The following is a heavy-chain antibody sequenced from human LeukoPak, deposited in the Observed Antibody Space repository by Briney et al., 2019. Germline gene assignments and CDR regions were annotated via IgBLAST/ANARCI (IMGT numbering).Heavy chain of an antibody. CDR2: MNANSGNT. J-gene: IGHJ6*02. CDR1: GYTFTSYD. D-gene: IGHD6-13*01. Sequence: GASVKVSCKASGYTFTSYDINWVRQATGQGLEWMGWMNANSGNTGYAQKFQGRVTMTRNTSISTAYMELSSLRSEDTAVYYCARGPFSWSSWYGDYYYYGMDVWGQGTTVTVSS. V-gene: IGHV1-8*01. CDR3: ARGPFSWSSWYGDYYYYGMDV.